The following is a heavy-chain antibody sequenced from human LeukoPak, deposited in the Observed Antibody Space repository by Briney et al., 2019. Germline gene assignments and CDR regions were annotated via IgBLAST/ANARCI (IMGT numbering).Heavy chain of an antibody. V-gene: IGHV4-59*01. CDR3: ARVKGSNWFDP. J-gene: IGHJ5*02. D-gene: IGHD6-6*01. CDR2: IYNSEST. CDR1: GVSISIYY. Sequence: SETLSLTCTVSGVSISIYYWGWIRQPPGKGLEWIGYIYNSESTYYNPSLKSRVTISLDTSKNQFSLRLNSVTAADTAVYYRARVKGSNWFDPWGQGTLVTVSS.